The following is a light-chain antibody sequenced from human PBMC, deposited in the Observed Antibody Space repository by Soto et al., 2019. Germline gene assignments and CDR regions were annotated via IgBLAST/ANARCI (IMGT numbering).Light chain of an antibody. J-gene: IGKJ5*01. CDR2: RAS. Sequence: IVMTQSPATLSVSPGESATLSCRASQSINTLLAWYQQKPGQAPRLLIYRASTRATDIPARFSGSGSGTDFTLTISSLQSEDFAIYYCQQYNNWPITFGQGTRLEIK. CDR1: QSINTL. V-gene: IGKV3-15*01. CDR3: QQYNNWPIT.